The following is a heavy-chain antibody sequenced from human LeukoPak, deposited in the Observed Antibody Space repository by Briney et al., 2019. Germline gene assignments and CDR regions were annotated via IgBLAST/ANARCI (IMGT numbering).Heavy chain of an antibody. V-gene: IGHV3-21*01. CDR2: ISSSSSYI. J-gene: IGHJ4*02. Sequence: GGSLRLSCAASGFTFSSYTMNWVRQAPGKGLEWVSSISSSSSYIYYADSVKGRFTISRDNAKNSLYLQMNSLRAEDTAVYYCARDSQAMVRGVINHWGQGTLVTVSS. CDR1: GFTFSSYT. CDR3: ARDSQAMVRGVINH. D-gene: IGHD3-10*01.